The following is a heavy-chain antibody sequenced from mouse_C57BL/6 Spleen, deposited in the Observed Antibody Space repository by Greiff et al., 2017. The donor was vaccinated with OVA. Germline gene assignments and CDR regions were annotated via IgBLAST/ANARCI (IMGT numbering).Heavy chain of an antibody. V-gene: IGHV1-69*01. CDR3: ARLGYYGSSYGGYFDY. Sequence: QVQLQQPGAELVMPGASVKLSCKASGYTFTSYWMHWVKQRPGQGLEWIGEIDPSDSYTNYNQKFKGKSTLTVDKSSSTAYMQLSSLTSEDSAVYYCARLGYYGSSYGGYFDYWGQGTTLTVSS. J-gene: IGHJ2*01. D-gene: IGHD1-1*01. CDR1: GYTFTSYW. CDR2: IDPSDSYT.